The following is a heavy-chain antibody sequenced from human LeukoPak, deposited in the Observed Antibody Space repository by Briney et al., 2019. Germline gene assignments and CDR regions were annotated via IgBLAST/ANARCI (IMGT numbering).Heavy chain of an antibody. CDR3: ARTPYSSGGFDY. J-gene: IGHJ4*02. Sequence: GGSLRLSCAASGFTFSSYAMSWVRQAPGKGLEWVSAISGSGGSTYYADSVKGRFTISRDNSKNTPYLQMNSLRAEDTAVYYCARTPYSSGGFDYWGQGTLVTVSS. CDR2: ISGSGGST. CDR1: GFTFSSYA. D-gene: IGHD6-19*01. V-gene: IGHV3-23*01.